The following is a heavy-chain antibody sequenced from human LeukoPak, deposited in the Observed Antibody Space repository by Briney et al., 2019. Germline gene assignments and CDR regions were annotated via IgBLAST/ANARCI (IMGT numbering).Heavy chain of an antibody. CDR3: ARTSIAARRANAFDI. V-gene: IGHV4-30-2*01. J-gene: IGHJ3*02. CDR2: IYHSGST. D-gene: IGHD6-6*01. CDR1: GGSISSGGYS. Sequence: SQTLSLTCAVSGGSISSGGYSWSWIRQPLGKGLEWIGYIYHSGSTYYNPSLKSRVTISVDRSKNQFSLKLSSVTAADTAVYYCARTSIAARRANAFDIWGQGTMVTVSS.